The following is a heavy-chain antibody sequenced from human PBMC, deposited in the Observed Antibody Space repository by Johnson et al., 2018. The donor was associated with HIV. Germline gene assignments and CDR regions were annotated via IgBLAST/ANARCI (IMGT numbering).Heavy chain of an antibody. CDR2: IRYDGGYK. J-gene: IGHJ3*01. Sequence: QVQLVESGGGVVQPGGSLRLSCAASGFTFSDYGMHWVRQAPGKGLAWVAFIRYDGGYKYYADSVKGRFTISRDSSKNTLYLQINSLRPEDSAVYYCAKGEAQEGWIQIRLYAFDFWGQGTLVTVSS. D-gene: IGHD5-18*01. CDR1: GFTFSDYG. V-gene: IGHV3-30*02. CDR3: AKGEAQEGWIQIRLYAFDF.